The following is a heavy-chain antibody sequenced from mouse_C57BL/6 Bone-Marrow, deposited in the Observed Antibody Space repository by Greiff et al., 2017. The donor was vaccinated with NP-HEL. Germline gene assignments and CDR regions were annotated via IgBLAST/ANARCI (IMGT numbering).Heavy chain of an antibody. J-gene: IGHJ4*01. V-gene: IGHV5-4*03. Sequence: DVMLVESGGGLVKPGGSLKLSCAASGFTFSSYAMSWVRQTPEKRLEWVATISDGGSYTYYPDNVKGRFTISRDNAKNNLYLQMSHLKSEDTAMYYCARYYGNYAMDYWGQGTSVTVSS. CDR1: GFTFSSYA. CDR3: ARYYGNYAMDY. CDR2: ISDGGSYT. D-gene: IGHD2-1*01.